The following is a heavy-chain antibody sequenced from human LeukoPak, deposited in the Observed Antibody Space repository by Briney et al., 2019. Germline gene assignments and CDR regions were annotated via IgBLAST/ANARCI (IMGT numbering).Heavy chain of an antibody. CDR2: IYYSGST. D-gene: IGHD6-19*01. CDR3: ARGLKEWLALYHFDY. V-gene: IGHV4-39*07. Sequence: PSETLSLTCTVSGGSISSSSYYWVWIRQPPGKGLEWIGTIYYSGSTYYNPSLKSRVSISVDSSKNQFSLKLSSVTAADTAVYYCARGLKEWLALYHFDYWGQGALVTVSS. J-gene: IGHJ4*02. CDR1: GGSISSSSYY.